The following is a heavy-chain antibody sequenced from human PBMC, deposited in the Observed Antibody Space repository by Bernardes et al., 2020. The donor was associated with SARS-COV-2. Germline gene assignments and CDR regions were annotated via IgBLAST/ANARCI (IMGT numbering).Heavy chain of an antibody. D-gene: IGHD3-10*01. V-gene: IGHV3-23*01. Sequence: GGSLRLSCAASGFIFSRYSMNWVRQAPGKGLEWVSIISAGSEATKYADSVRGRFTISRDNSQNMLFLQMNSLRVEDTAKYFCAKDKVSYSSDEFDVWGQGTLVTVSS. J-gene: IGHJ3*01. CDR1: GFIFSRYS. CDR3: AKDKVSYSSDEFDV. CDR2: ISAGSEAT.